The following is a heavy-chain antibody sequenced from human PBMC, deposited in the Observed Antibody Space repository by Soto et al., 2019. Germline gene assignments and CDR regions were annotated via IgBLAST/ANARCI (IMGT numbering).Heavy chain of an antibody. V-gene: IGHV3-23*01. Sequence: GGSLRLSCAASGFTFSSYDMSWVRQAPGKGLEWVSSVATNGYPYYRDSIKGRFTISRDTSKNQFSLKMTSVTAADTAVYYCATANWSHHYFDPWGQGTLVTVSS. CDR1: GFTFSSYD. J-gene: IGHJ5*02. CDR3: ATANWSHHYFDP. D-gene: IGHD1-1*01. CDR2: VATNGYP.